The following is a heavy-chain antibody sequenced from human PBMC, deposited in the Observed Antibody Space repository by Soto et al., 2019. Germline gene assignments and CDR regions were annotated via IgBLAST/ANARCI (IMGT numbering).Heavy chain of an antibody. D-gene: IGHD1-26*01. CDR1: GGSISTYY. J-gene: IGHJ6*02. V-gene: IGHV4-59*12. CDR3: ARDRRERGSYYYYYYGMDV. Sequence: SETLSLTCTVSGGSISTYYWSWIRQPPGKGLEWIGYIYYSGSTNYNPSLKSRLTISLDTSKNQFSLKLSSVTAADTAVYYCARDRRERGSYYYYYYGMDVWGQGTTVTVSS. CDR2: IYYSGST.